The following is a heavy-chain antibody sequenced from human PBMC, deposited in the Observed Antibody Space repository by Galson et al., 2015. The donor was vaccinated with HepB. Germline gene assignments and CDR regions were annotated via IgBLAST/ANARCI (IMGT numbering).Heavy chain of an antibody. D-gene: IGHD5-18*01. V-gene: IGHV4-39*07. J-gene: IGHJ4*02. Sequence: ETLSLTCTVSGASISSSLYYWVWIRQPPEKGLEWIGSIYYTGNTYYKSSLKSRVTISADMSKNQFSLKVNPVTAADTAVYYCARAAGDSSTYANDYWGQGTLVTVSS. CDR1: GASISSSLYY. CDR2: IYYTGNT. CDR3: ARAAGDSSTYANDY.